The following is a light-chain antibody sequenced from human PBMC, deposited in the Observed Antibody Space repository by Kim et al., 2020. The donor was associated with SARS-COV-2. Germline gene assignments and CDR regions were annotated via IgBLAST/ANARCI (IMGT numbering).Light chain of an antibody. J-gene: IGKJ2*01. CDR3: QQRSNWPRYT. CDR1: QSVSSY. Sequence: LSPGEKATLSCRASQSVSSYLAWYQQKPGQAPRLLIYDAANRATGIPARFRGSGSGTEFTLTISSLEPEDCAVYYCQQRSNWPRYTFGQGTKLEI. V-gene: IGKV3-11*01. CDR2: DAA.